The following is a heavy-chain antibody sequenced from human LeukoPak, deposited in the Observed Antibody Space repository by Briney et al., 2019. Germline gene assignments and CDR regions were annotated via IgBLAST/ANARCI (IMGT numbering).Heavy chain of an antibody. J-gene: IGHJ4*02. CDR1: GASISSGDYL. CDR2: IYYSGST. D-gene: IGHD3-10*01. V-gene: IGHV4-61*05. CDR3: ARWDMVRGVPDY. Sequence: SETLSLTCTVSGASISSGDYLWSWIRQPPGMGLEWIGNIYYSGSTNYNPSLKSRVTISVDKSKNQFSLKLSSVTAADTAVYYCARWDMVRGVPDYWGQGTLVTVSS.